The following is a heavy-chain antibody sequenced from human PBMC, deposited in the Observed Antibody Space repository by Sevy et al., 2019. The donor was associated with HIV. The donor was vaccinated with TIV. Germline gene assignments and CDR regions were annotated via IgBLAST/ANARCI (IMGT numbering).Heavy chain of an antibody. V-gene: IGHV3-23*01. Sequence: GGSLRLSCAASGFSFNIYAMSWVRQAPGKGLEWVSGISGDSRRLHYADSVKGRFTISRDNSKNTRYLQMRSLGSEDTAVYYCTKERSSGWPFDYWGQGTLVTVSS. CDR1: GFSFNIYA. CDR2: ISGDSRRL. CDR3: TKERSSGWPFDY. J-gene: IGHJ4*02. D-gene: IGHD6-19*01.